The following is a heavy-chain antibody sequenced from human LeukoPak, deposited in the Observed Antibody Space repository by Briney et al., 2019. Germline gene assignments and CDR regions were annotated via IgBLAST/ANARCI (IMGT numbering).Heavy chain of an antibody. V-gene: IGHV3-48*01. CDR2: ISSSSSTI. Sequence: AGGSLRLSCAASGFTFSSYSMNWVRQAPGKGLEWVSYISSSSSTIYYADSVKGRFTISRDNAKNSLYLQMNSLRAEDTAVYYCARAVGVTIFGVVINGFDYWGQGTLVTVSS. J-gene: IGHJ4*02. D-gene: IGHD3-3*01. CDR3: ARAVGVTIFGVVINGFDY. CDR1: GFTFSSYS.